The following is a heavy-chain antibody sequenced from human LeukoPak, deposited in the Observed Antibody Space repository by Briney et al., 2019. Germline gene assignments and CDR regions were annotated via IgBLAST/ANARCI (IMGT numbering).Heavy chain of an antibody. V-gene: IGHV1-69*13. D-gene: IGHD6-13*01. CDR2: IISIFGTA. CDR3: AKEPIVAVNGPV. Sequence: SVKVSCKASGGTFSSYAISWVRQAPGQGLEWMGGIISIFGTANYAEKFQDRVTIGADESTSTAYMELSSLRSEDTAVYYCAKEPIVAVNGPVWGIGTTVTISS. J-gene: IGHJ6*04. CDR1: GGTFSSYA.